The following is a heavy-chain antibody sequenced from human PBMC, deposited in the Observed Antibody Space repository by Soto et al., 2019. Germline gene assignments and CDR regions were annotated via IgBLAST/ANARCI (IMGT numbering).Heavy chain of an antibody. D-gene: IGHD5-12*01. CDR1: GGSFSYYY. Sequence: SETLSLTCAVYGGSFSYYYWNWIRQPPGKGLEWIGESSHSGSTNYNPSLESRVTISVDMSNNQFSLMLTSVTAADTAVYYCAKYRRTDAEGYRLDFWGQGTLVTVSS. CDR2: SSHSGST. J-gene: IGHJ4*02. V-gene: IGHV4-34*01. CDR3: AKYRRTDAEGYRLDF.